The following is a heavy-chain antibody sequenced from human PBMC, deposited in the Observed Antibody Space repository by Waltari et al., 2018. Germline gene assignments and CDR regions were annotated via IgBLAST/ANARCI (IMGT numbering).Heavy chain of an antibody. V-gene: IGHV3-74*01. CDR1: GFAFSSYW. J-gene: IGHJ4*02. Sequence: EVQLVESGGGLVQPGGSLGLSCAASGFAFSSYWTHWVRQAPGKGLVWGARINGDGRSTNYADSVKGRFTISRDNAKNTLYLQMNSLRAEDTAVYYCAKVGAVGARRFDYWGQGTLVTVSS. CDR2: INGDGRST. CDR3: AKVGAVGARRFDY. D-gene: IGHD1-26*01.